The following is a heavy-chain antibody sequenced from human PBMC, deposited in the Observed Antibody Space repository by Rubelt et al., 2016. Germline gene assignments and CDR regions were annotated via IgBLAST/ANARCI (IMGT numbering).Heavy chain of an antibody. CDR2: ITASGGAG. CDR3: VRDEYGVGGDP. Sequence: EVQLVESGGGLVQPGGSLRLSCAASGFSFNIYEMNWVRQAPGKGLEWVSYITASGGAGYYADAGQGGVTETRDNAKNLLYLQMNNETGDDTALYYCVRDEYGVGGDPWGQGTLVTVSS. V-gene: IGHV3-48*03. D-gene: IGHD2/OR15-2a*01. CDR1: GFSFNIYE. J-gene: IGHJ5*02.